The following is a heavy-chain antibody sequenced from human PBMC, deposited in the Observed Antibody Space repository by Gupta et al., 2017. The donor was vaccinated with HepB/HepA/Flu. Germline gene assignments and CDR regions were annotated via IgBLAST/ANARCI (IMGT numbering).Heavy chain of an antibody. CDR1: GYSFTSYD. CDR2: MNPRSGNT. V-gene: IGHV1-8*01. Sequence: QVQLVQSGAEVKKPGASVKVSCKASGYSFTSYDVSWVRQATGQGLEWMGWMNPRSGNTGYLQKFQGRVTMTRDTSISTAYMELSSLRSEDTAVYYGARGTRTFDYWGQGTLVTVSS. J-gene: IGHJ4*02. CDR3: ARGTRTFDY.